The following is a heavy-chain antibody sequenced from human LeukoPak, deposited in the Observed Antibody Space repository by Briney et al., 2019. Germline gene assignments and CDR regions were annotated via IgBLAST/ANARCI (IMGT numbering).Heavy chain of an antibody. CDR3: ARFLWFGAKRNWFDP. J-gene: IGHJ5*02. CDR1: GYTFTSYA. D-gene: IGHD3-10*01. CDR2: ISAYNGNT. V-gene: IGHV1-18*01. Sequence: GASVKVSCKASGYTFTSYAISWVRQAPGQGLEWMGWISAYNGNTNYAQKLQGRVTITADESTSTAYMELSSLRSEDTAVYYCARFLWFGAKRNWFDPWGQGTLVTVSS.